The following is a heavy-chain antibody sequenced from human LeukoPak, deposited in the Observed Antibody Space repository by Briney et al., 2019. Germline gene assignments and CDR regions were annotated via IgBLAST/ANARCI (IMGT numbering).Heavy chain of an antibody. D-gene: IGHD2-2*01. CDR2: IWYDGSNK. J-gene: IGHJ2*01. CDR1: GFTFSSSG. Sequence: GGSLRLSCAASGFTFSSSGMHWVRQAPGKGLEWVAFIWYDGSNKYYADSVKGRFSISRDNSKNTLYLQMVSLRGEDTAVYYCARDRGTTSSSGWFFDPWGPGTLVTVSS. CDR3: ARDRGTTSSSGWFFDP. V-gene: IGHV3-33*01.